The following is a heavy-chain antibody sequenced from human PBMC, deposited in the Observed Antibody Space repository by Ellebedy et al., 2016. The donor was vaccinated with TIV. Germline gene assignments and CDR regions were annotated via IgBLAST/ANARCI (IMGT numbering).Heavy chain of an antibody. CDR2: ITSSSSYR. CDR1: GFTFSSYS. D-gene: IGHD6-25*01. V-gene: IGHV3-21*01. CDR3: ARENGYYFDY. J-gene: IGHJ4*02. Sequence: GESLKISCAASGFTFSSYSMNWVRQAPGKGLEWVSSITSSSSYRFYADSVKGRSTISRDNTKNSLYLQMNSLRAEDTAVYFCARENGYYFDYWGQGTLVIVSS.